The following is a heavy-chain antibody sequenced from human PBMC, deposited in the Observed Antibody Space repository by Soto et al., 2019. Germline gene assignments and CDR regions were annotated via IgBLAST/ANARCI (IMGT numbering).Heavy chain of an antibody. D-gene: IGHD2-2*01. CDR3: AKDLGVVPATFDY. CDR1: GFTFSSYG. Sequence: QVQLVESGGGVVQPGRSLRLSCAASGFTFSSYGMHWVRQAPGKGLEWVAVISYDGSNKYYADSVKGRFTISRDNSKNTLYLQMNSLRAEDTAVYYCAKDLGVVPATFDYWGQGTLVTVSS. CDR2: ISYDGSNK. V-gene: IGHV3-30*18. J-gene: IGHJ4*02.